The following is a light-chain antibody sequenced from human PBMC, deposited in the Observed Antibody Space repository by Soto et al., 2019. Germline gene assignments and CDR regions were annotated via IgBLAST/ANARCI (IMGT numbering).Light chain of an antibody. CDR1: QDILSW. CDR3: QQANSFPIT. J-gene: IGKJ3*01. Sequence: DIQMTQSPSSVSASVGDRVTITCRASQDILSWLAWYQQKPGEAPRLLIYDSSNLQSGVPSRFSGSGSGTDFTLTISSLQPEDFATYYCQQANSFPITFGPGTRLDIK. V-gene: IGKV1-12*01. CDR2: DSS.